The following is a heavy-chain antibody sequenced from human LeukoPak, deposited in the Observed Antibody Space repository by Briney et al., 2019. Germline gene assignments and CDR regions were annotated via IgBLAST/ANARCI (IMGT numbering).Heavy chain of an antibody. Sequence: GGSLRLSCAASGFTFSSYGMSWVRQAPGKGLEWVSAISGSGGSTYYADSVKGRFTISRDNAKNSLYLQMNSLRAEDTALYYCAKAGGSGYYNDAFDIWGQGTMVTVSS. J-gene: IGHJ3*02. V-gene: IGHV3-23*01. D-gene: IGHD3-22*01. CDR1: GFTFSSYG. CDR2: ISGSGGST. CDR3: AKAGGSGYYNDAFDI.